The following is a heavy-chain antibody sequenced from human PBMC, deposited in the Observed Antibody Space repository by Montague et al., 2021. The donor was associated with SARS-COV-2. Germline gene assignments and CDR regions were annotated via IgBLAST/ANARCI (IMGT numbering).Heavy chain of an antibody. D-gene: IGHD2/OR15-2a*01. CDR3: AKDVSLSGAALDS. Sequence: SETLSLTCAVSGGSIKTYIWWSWVRQAPGKGLEWLGEIHHSGTANYNPSLKSRVTISVDESRNEFSLKLSSLTAADTAVYFCAKDVSLSGAALDSWGQGTLVTVSS. V-gene: IGHV4-4*02. CDR1: GGSIKTYIW. J-gene: IGHJ4*02. CDR2: IHHSGTA.